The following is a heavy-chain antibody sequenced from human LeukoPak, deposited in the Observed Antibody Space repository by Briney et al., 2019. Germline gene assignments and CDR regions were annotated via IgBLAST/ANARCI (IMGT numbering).Heavy chain of an antibody. J-gene: IGHJ5*02. CDR2: IKQDGSKT. Sequence: GGSLRLSCAASGFTFSSYWMSWVRQAPGKGLEWVANIKQDGSKTYYVDSVKGRFTISRDNAKNSLYLQMNSLRAEDTAVYYCTTVRYRSGFDPWGQGTLVTVSS. V-gene: IGHV3-7*02. CDR1: GFTFSSYW. D-gene: IGHD5-18*01. CDR3: TTVRYRSGFDP.